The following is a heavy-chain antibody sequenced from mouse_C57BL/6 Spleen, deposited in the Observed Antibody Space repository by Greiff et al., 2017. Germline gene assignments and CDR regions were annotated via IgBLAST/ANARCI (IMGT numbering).Heavy chain of an antibody. J-gene: IGHJ4*01. D-gene: IGHD2-5*01. V-gene: IGHV2-9-1*01. CDR2: IWTGGST. CDR3: ARNNYYRNLYAMDY. CDR1: GFSLTSYA. Sequence: VMLVESGPGLVAPSQSLSITCTVSGFSLTSYAISWVRQPPGKGLEWLGVIWTGGSTNYNSALKSRLSISKDNSKSQVFLKMNSLQTDDTARYYCARNNYYRNLYAMDYWGQGTSVTVSS.